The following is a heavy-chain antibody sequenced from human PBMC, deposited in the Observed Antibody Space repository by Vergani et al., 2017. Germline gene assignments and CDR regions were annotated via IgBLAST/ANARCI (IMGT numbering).Heavy chain of an antibody. CDR1: GASIRSSNHY. Sequence: QLQLQESGPGLVKPSATLSLTCSVSGASIRSSNHYWGWIRQPPGKGLEWIASIYYSGSTYYNPSLKSRVTISVDTSKNQFSLKLSSVTAADTAVYFCARHSTVEWLVKLGWIDPWGQGILVTDSS. J-gene: IGHJ5*02. V-gene: IGHV4-39*01. CDR2: IYYSGST. D-gene: IGHD6-19*01. CDR3: ARHSTVEWLVKLGWIDP.